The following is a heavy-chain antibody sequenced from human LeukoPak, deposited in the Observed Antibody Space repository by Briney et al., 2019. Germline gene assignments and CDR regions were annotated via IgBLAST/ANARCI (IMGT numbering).Heavy chain of an antibody. CDR2: IYHSGST. CDR1: GGSINSGGYP. V-gene: IGHV4-30-2*01. Sequence: PSQTLSLTCAVSGGSINSGGYPWSWIRQPPGKGLEWIGYIYHSGSTYYNPSLKSRVTISVDRSKNQFSLKLSSVTAADTAVYYCASSDYYDSSGYYSWGQGTLVTVSS. J-gene: IGHJ4*02. CDR3: ASSDYYDSSGYYS. D-gene: IGHD3-22*01.